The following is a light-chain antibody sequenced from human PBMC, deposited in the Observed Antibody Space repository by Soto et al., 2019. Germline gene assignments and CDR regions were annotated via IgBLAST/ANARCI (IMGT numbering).Light chain of an antibody. J-gene: IGLJ1*01. V-gene: IGLV1-40*01. CDR2: GNS. CDR3: QSYDSSLSGYV. CDR1: SSNIGAGYD. Sequence: QAVVTQPPSVSGAPGQRVTISCTGSSSNIGAGYDVHWYQPLPGTAPKLLIYGNSNRPSGVPDRVPGSKSGTAASLAITGRQAEDEADDYCQSYDSSLSGYVFGTGTKLTVL.